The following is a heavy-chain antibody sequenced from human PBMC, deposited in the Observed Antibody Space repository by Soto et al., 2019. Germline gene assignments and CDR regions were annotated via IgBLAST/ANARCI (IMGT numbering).Heavy chain of an antibody. CDR3: ARETYSSGWTPTFDY. J-gene: IGHJ4*02. D-gene: IGHD6-19*01. CDR1: GFTFSSYS. CDR2: ISYDGSNK. Sequence: GGSLRLSCAASGFTFSSYSMHWVRQAPGKGLEWVAVISYDGSNKYYADSVKGRFTISRDNSKNTLYLQMNSLRAEDTAVYYCARETYSSGWTPTFDYWGQGTLVTVSS. V-gene: IGHV3-30-3*01.